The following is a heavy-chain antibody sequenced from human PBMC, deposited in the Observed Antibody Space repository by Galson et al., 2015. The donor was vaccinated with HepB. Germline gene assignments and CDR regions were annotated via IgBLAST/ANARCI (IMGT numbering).Heavy chain of an antibody. CDR1: GFTFANYA. D-gene: IGHD6-19*01. CDR3: AKDKSPTSGWYPDAFDI. J-gene: IGHJ3*02. V-gene: IGHV3-23*01. Sequence: SLRLSCAASGFTFANYAVSWVRQAPGKGLEWVSAISSTGRATFYADSVKGRFTISRDNSDNTLYLQMTSLRADDTAMYYCAKDKSPTSGWYPDAFDIWAQGTMVTVSS. CDR2: ISSTGRAT.